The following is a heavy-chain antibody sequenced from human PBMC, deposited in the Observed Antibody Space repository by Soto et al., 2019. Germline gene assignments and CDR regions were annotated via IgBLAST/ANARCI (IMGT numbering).Heavy chain of an antibody. J-gene: IGHJ6*02. CDR2: IYYSGST. Sequence: QVQLQESGPGLVKPSETLSLTCTVSGGSVSSGSYYWSWIRQPPGKGLEWIGYIYYSGSTNYNPSLKSRVTISVDTSKKQFSLKLSSVTAADTAVYYCARARLGGSYFPTKPYYYYYGMDVWGQGTTVTVSS. D-gene: IGHD1-26*01. CDR1: GGSVSSGSYY. V-gene: IGHV4-61*01. CDR3: ARARLGGSYFPTKPYYYYYGMDV.